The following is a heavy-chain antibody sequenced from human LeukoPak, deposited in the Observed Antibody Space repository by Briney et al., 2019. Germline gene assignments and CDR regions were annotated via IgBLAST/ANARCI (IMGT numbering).Heavy chain of an antibody. Sequence: PGESLKISCKGSGYSFTSYWIGWVRQKPETGLEWMGIIFPGDSATRYSPSFQGQVTISADKSISTAYLQWSSLKASDTAMYYCARRLTYDSRAYYCLDYWGQGTLVTVSS. CDR2: IFPGDSAT. CDR1: GYSFTSYW. CDR3: ARRLTYDSRAYYCLDY. D-gene: IGHD3-22*01. J-gene: IGHJ4*02. V-gene: IGHV5-51*01.